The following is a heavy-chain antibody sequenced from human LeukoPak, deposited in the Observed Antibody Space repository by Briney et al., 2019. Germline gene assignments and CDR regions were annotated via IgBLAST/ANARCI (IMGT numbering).Heavy chain of an antibody. Sequence: GGSLRLSCAASGFTFSTYAMSWVRQAPGKGLEWVSAIGSGGSSTYYADSVKGRFTISRDNSKNTLFLQMNSLRAEDTAVYFCAKKEYSSGWYSAHWGQGTLVTVSS. CDR3: AKKEYSSGWYSAH. D-gene: IGHD6-19*01. CDR1: GFTFSTYA. CDR2: IGSGGSST. V-gene: IGHV3-23*01. J-gene: IGHJ4*02.